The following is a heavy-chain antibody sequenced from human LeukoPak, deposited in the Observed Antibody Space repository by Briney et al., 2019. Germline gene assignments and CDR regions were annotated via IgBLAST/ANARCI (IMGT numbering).Heavy chain of an antibody. CDR2: IYPGDSDI. V-gene: IGHV5-51*01. J-gene: IGHJ4*02. CDR3: ARRGTGFGDT. D-gene: IGHD3-10*01. Sequence: PGESLKISCKAFGYTFTNYCIGWVRQMPGKGLDWMGIIYPGDSDIRYSPSFQGQVTISADKSISTAYLQWNSLRASDTAMYYCARRGTGFGDTWGQGTLVTVSS. CDR1: GYTFTNYC.